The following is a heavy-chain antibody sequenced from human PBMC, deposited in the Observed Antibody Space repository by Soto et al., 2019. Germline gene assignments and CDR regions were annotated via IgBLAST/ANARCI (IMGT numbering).Heavy chain of an antibody. CDR2: MWPSGGT. D-gene: IGHD2-8*01. Sequence: QVHLQESGPGLVTPSGTLSLTCAVSGVSIGSPNWWTWVRQAPGKGLVWIGEMWPSGGTTYNPSLRNRVTISVDNSKNHLSLTLTSVTAADTAIYYCARCLHCSNGGRFDPWGQGALVTVSS. J-gene: IGHJ5*02. V-gene: IGHV4-4*02. CDR1: GVSIGSPNW. CDR3: ARCLHCSNGGRFDP.